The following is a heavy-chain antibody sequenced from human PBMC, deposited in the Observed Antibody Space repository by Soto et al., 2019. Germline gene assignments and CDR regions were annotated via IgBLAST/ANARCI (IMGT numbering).Heavy chain of an antibody. Sequence: QVPLVQSGAEVKKHGASVKVSCKASGYTFTSYAMHWVRQAPGQRLEWMGWINAGNGNTKYSQKFQGRVTITRDTSASTAYMELSSLRAEDTAVYYCARGLIGDIVVVPAAADFDYWGQGTLVTVSS. CDR2: INAGNGNT. CDR1: GYTFTSYA. J-gene: IGHJ4*02. D-gene: IGHD2-2*01. V-gene: IGHV1-3*01. CDR3: ARGLIGDIVVVPAAADFDY.